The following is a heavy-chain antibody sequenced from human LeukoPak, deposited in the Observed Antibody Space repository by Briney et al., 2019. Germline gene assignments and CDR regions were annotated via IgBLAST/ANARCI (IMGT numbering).Heavy chain of an antibody. V-gene: IGHV3-30*04. CDR1: GVHCGTSP. CDR3: AVGYYGSGSYEKLYYFDY. J-gene: IGHJ4*02. CDR2: ISYDGSNK. D-gene: IGHD3-10*01. Sequence: GWSMRLPCAGSGVHCGTSPVHGVREASAKGVELGTVISYDGSNKYYAGFVRGRFTISRDNSKNPLYLQMNSLRAEDTGVYYCAVGYYGSGSYEKLYYFDYWGQGTLVTVSS.